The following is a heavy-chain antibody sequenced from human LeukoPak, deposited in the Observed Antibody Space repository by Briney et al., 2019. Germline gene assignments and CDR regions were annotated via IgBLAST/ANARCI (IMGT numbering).Heavy chain of an antibody. CDR1: GGSISGYY. D-gene: IGHD5-12*01. CDR3: ASPGLFGYSGYDDS. Sequence: PSETLSLTCTVSGGSISGYYWSWIRQPAGKGLEWIGRIYSSGSTNYKPSLRSRAKISVDTSRNQFSLKLTSVTAADTAVYYCASPGLFGYSGYDDSWGQGTLVTVSS. V-gene: IGHV4-4*07. J-gene: IGHJ4*02. CDR2: IYSSGST.